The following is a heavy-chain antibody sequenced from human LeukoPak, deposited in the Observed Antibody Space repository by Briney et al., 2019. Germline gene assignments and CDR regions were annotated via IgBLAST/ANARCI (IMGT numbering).Heavy chain of an antibody. V-gene: IGHV3-7*01. CDR1: GFTFSDFW. CDR3: AREPRGVSYSA. Sequence: GALRLSCAASGFTFSDFWMSWVRQAPGKGLEWVANRKNDGGEKYYVDSVKGRFTIPTDNAEHSLYLHMDSLRVEDTAVYYCAREPRGVSYSAWGQGTLVTVSS. J-gene: IGHJ5*02. D-gene: IGHD3-10*01. CDR2: RKNDGGEK.